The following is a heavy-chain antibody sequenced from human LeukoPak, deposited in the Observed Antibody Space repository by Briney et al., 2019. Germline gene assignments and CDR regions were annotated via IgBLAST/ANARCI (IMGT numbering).Heavy chain of an antibody. CDR1: GYTFTSYA. CDR3: ARSGRGTYYYFDL. CDR2: ISTYNGNT. J-gene: IGHJ4*02. V-gene: IGHV1-18*01. Sequence: GASVKVSCKASGYTFTSYAISWVRQAPGQGLEWMGWISTYNGNTNYAQKFQGRVTLTTDTSTSTAYMELRSLRSDDTAVYYCARSGRGTYYYFDLWGQGTLVTVSS. D-gene: IGHD1-26*01.